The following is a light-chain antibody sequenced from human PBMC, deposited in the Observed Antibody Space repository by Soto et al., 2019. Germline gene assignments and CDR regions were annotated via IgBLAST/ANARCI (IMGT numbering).Light chain of an antibody. CDR1: QSISVW. Sequence: DIQMTQSPSTLSASVGGRVTITCRASQSISVWLAWYQQKPGKAPKPLIYKASSLESGVTSRFSGSGSGTEFTLPTSSLQPDDFATYFCQQYHSFSRTFGPGTRVEIK. V-gene: IGKV1-5*03. CDR2: KAS. J-gene: IGKJ1*01. CDR3: QQYHSFSRT.